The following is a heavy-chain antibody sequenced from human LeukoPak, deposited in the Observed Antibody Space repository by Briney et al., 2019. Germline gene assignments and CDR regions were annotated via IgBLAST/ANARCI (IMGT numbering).Heavy chain of an antibody. CDR3: AKELSGSLDY. CDR1: GFTFSSYG. D-gene: IGHD1-26*01. Sequence: GGSLRLSCAASGFTFSSYGMHWVRQAPGKGLEWVTFIRYDGSNKYYADSVKGRFTISRDNSKNTLYLQMNSLRPKDTAVYYCAKELSGSLDYWGQGTLVTVSS. V-gene: IGHV3-30*02. CDR2: IRYDGSNK. J-gene: IGHJ4*02.